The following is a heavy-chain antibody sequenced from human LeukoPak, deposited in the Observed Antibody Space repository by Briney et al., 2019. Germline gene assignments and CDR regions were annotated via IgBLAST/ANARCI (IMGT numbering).Heavy chain of an antibody. CDR2: IIPIFGTA. CDR3: AVGGYSYGTDDY. Sequence: SVKVSCKASGGTVSSYAISWVRQAPGQGLEWMGGIIPIFGTANYAQKFQGRVTITTDESTSTAYMELSSLRSEDTAVYYCAVGGYSYGTDDYWGQGTLVTVSS. J-gene: IGHJ4*02. V-gene: IGHV1-69*05. CDR1: GGTVSSYA. D-gene: IGHD5-18*01.